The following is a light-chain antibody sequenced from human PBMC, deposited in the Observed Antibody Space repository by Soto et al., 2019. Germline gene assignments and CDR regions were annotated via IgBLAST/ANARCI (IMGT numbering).Light chain of an antibody. Sequence: DIQLTQSPSFLSASVGDRVTITCRASQDISNYLVWYQQKPGKAPKPLIYAASTLQSGVPSRFSGSGSGTEFPLTISSLQPEDFATYYCQQLNSYPLTFGPGTNVDIK. J-gene: IGKJ3*01. CDR2: AAS. CDR1: QDISNY. V-gene: IGKV1-9*01. CDR3: QQLNSYPLT.